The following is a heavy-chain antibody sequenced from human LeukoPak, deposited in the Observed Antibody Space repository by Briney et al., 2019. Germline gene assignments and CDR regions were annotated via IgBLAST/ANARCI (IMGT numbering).Heavy chain of an antibody. V-gene: IGHV3-21*01. Sequence: PGGSLRLSCAASGFTFDDYAMHWVRQAPGKGLEWVSSISSSSSYIYYADSVKGRFTISRDNAKNSLYLQMNSLRAEDTAVYYCARDTTPIAARRPYYFDCWGQGTLVTVSS. J-gene: IGHJ4*02. CDR3: ARDTTPIAARRPYYFDC. CDR1: GFTFDDYA. D-gene: IGHD6-6*01. CDR2: ISSSSSYI.